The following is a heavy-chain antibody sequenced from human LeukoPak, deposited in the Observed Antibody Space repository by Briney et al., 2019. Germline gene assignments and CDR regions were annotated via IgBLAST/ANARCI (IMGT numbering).Heavy chain of an antibody. D-gene: IGHD6-13*01. CDR2: IDPSDSYT. J-gene: IGHJ6*02. Sequence: GESLKISRKGSGYSFTSYWISWVRQMPGKGLEWMGRIDPSDSYTNYSPSFQGHVTISADKSISTAYLQWSSLKASDTAMYYCARRSGIAAAGTGNGMDVWGQGTTVTVSS. CDR1: GYSFTSYW. CDR3: ARRSGIAAAGTGNGMDV. V-gene: IGHV5-10-1*01.